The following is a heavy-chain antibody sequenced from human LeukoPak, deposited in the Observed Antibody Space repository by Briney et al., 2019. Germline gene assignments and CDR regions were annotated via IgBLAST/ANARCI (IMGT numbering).Heavy chain of an antibody. Sequence: SETLSLTCTVSGGSVSSYYWNWVRQPPGKGLEWIGYIYYSGSSNYNPSLKSRVTISVDTSKNQFSLKLSSVTAADTAMYYCARDLARGRSGLDYWGQGTLATVSS. D-gene: IGHD3-3*01. V-gene: IGHV4-59*02. CDR3: ARDLARGRSGLDY. CDR2: IYYSGSS. CDR1: GGSVSSYY. J-gene: IGHJ4*02.